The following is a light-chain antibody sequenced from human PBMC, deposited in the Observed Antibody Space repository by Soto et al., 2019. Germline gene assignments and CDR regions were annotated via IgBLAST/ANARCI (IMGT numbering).Light chain of an antibody. CDR1: QSISSW. CDR2: KAS. Sequence: DIQMTQSPSTLSASVGDRVTITCRASQSISSWLAWYQQKPGKAPKLLIYKASSLESGVPSRFSGSGSGTEFTLTISSLQPDDFATYFCQQYSGYPFTFGPGTKWISN. J-gene: IGKJ3*01. CDR3: QQYSGYPFT. V-gene: IGKV1-5*03.